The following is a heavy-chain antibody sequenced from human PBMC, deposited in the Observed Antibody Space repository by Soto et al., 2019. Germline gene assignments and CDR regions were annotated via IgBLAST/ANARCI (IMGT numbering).Heavy chain of an antibody. J-gene: IGHJ6*02. CDR1: GGTFSSYA. Sequence: SVKVSCKASGGTFSSYAISWVRQAPGQGLEWMGGIIPIFGTANYAQKFQGRVTITADESTSTAYMELSSLRSEDTAVYYCARGTPIVVVPAAMEYYYYGMDVWGQGTTVTVSS. V-gene: IGHV1-69*13. CDR3: ARGTPIVVVPAAMEYYYYGMDV. D-gene: IGHD2-2*01. CDR2: IIPIFGTA.